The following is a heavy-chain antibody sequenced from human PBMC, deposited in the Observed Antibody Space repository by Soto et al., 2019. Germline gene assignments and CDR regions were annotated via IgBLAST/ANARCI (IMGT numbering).Heavy chain of an antibody. V-gene: IGHV3-23*01. D-gene: IGHD2-15*01. CDR3: AKDRGNLSCSGGSCYYFAPFDY. Sequence: PGGSLRLSCAASGFTFSSYAMSWVRQAPGKGLEWVSTISGSGGSTYYADSVKGRFTISRDNSKNTLYLQMNSLRAEDTAVYYCAKDRGNLSCSGGSCYYFAPFDYWGQGTLVTVSS. CDR2: ISGSGGST. J-gene: IGHJ4*02. CDR1: GFTFSSYA.